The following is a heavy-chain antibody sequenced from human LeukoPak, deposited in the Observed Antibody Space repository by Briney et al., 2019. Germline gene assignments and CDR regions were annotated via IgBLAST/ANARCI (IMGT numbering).Heavy chain of an antibody. CDR3: AKDLTGITGY. J-gene: IGHJ4*02. CDR2: ISGSGGST. D-gene: IGHD1-20*01. V-gene: IGHV3-23*01. Sequence: GGSLRLSCAASGFTFSIYPMSWVRQVPGKGLEWVSAISGSGGSTYYADSVKGRFTISRDNSKNTVFLQMNSLRAEDTAVYYCAKDLTGITGYWGQGTLVTVSS. CDR1: GFTFSIYP.